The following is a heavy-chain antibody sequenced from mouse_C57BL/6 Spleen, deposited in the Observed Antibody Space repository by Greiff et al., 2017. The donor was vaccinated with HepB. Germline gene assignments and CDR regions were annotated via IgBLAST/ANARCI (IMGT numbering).Heavy chain of an antibody. Sequence: VKVVESGAELARPGASVKMSCKASGYTFTSYTMHWVKQRPGQGLEWIGYINPSSGYTKYNQKFKDKATLTADKSSSTAYMQLSSLTSEDSAVYYCARKGDYEEPWFAYWGQGTLVTVSA. CDR3: ARKGDYEEPWFAY. CDR1: GYTFTSYT. CDR2: INPSSGYT. V-gene: IGHV1-4*01. J-gene: IGHJ3*01. D-gene: IGHD2-4*01.